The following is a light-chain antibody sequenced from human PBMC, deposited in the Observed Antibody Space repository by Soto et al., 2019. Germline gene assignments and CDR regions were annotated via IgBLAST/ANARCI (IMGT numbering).Light chain of an antibody. Sequence: IVLTQSPATLSVSPGQRAALSCRVSQGILYNLAWFQQSPGQAPSILIYRASTRATNIPARFSSSGSGTEFTLTISSLQYEDFALYYYQQYQNLWTFGQGTKVDI. CDR1: QGILYN. J-gene: IGKJ1*01. CDR2: RAS. V-gene: IGKV3-15*01. CDR3: QQYQNLWT.